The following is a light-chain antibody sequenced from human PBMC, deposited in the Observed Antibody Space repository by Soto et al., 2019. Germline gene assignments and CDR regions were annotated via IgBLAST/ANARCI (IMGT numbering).Light chain of an antibody. CDR3: SSYTSSSTPM. CDR1: SSDVGGYNY. J-gene: IGLJ3*02. V-gene: IGLV2-14*01. CDR2: DVS. Sequence: QSALTQPASVSGSPGQSITISCIGTSSDVGGYNYVSWYQQHPGKAPKFMIYDVSSRPSGVSNRFSGSKSGNTASLTISGLQAEDEADYYCSSYTSSSTPMFGGGTKLTVL.